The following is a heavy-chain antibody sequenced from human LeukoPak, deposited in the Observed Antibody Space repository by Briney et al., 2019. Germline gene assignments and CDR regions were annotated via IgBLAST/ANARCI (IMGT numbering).Heavy chain of an antibody. CDR2: IYYSGST. CDR1: GGSISSSSYY. CDR3: ARGYSSGWYGIYFDY. J-gene: IGHJ4*02. D-gene: IGHD6-19*01. V-gene: IGHV4-39*01. Sequence: SETLSLTCTVSGGSISSSSYYWGWIRQPPGKGLEWIGSIYYSGSTYYNPSLKSRVTISVDTSKNQFSLKLSSVTAADTAVYYCARGYSSGWYGIYFDYWGQGTLVTVSS.